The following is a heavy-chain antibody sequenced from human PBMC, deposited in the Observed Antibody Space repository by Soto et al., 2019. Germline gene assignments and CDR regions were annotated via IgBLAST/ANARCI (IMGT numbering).Heavy chain of an antibody. CDR2: IIPILGIA. CDR1: GGTFSSYT. J-gene: IGHJ4*02. CDR3: ARDAAVRGIAAAGYFDY. D-gene: IGHD6-13*01. Sequence: SVKVSCKASGGTFSSYTISWVRQAPGQGLEWMGRIIPILGIANYAQKFQGRVTITADKSTSTAYMELSSLRSEDTAVYYCARDAAVRGIAAAGYFDYWGQGTLVTVSS. V-gene: IGHV1-69*04.